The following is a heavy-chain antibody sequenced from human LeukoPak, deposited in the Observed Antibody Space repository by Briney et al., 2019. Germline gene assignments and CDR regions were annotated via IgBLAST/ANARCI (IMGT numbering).Heavy chain of an antibody. Sequence: PGGSLRLSCAASGFTFSNAWMSWVRQAPGKGLEWVGRIKSKTDGGTTDYAAPVKGRFTISRDDSKNTLYLQMNSLKTEDTAVYYCTTLYYDFWSGYYYYYYYMDVWGKGTTVTVSS. CDR3: TTLYYDFWSGYYYYYYYMDV. CDR1: GFTFSNAW. CDR2: IKSKTDGGTT. J-gene: IGHJ6*03. V-gene: IGHV3-15*01. D-gene: IGHD3-3*01.